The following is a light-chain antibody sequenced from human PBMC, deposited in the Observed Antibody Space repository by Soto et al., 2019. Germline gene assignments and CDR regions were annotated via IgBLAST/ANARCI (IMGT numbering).Light chain of an antibody. V-gene: IGLV1-40*01. CDR1: SSNIGAGYD. J-gene: IGLJ2*01. CDR2: GNY. CDR3: QSYDSSLSGVV. Sequence: QAVVTQPPSVSGAPGQRVTISCTGSSSNIGAGYDVHWYQQLPGTAPKLLIFGNYNRPSGVPDRFSGSKSGTSASLAITGLQAEDEADYYCQSYDSSLSGVVFGGGTKLTVL.